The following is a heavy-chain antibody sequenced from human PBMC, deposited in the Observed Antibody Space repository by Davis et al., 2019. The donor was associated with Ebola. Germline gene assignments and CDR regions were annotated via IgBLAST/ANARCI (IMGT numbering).Heavy chain of an antibody. CDR2: INPSGGST. Sequence: ASVKVSCKASGYTFTSYAMNWVRQAPGQGLEWMGIINPSGGSTSYAQKFQGRVTMTRDTSTSTVYMELSSLRSEDTAVYYCARGGGTMVRGVIITHPYYYGMDVWGKGTTVTVSS. CDR1: GYTFTSYA. CDR3: ARGGGTMVRGVIITHPYYYGMDV. V-gene: IGHV1-46*01. J-gene: IGHJ6*04. D-gene: IGHD3-10*01.